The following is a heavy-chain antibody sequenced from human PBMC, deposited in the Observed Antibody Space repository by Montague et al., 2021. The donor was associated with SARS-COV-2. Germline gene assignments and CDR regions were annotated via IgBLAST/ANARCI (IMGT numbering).Heavy chain of an antibody. CDR1: GGSLSTYY. CDR2: NNYSGST. D-gene: IGHD6-19*01. CDR3: ARGRGLAVLFDFYYYGMDV. J-gene: IGHJ6*02. V-gene: IGHV4-34*01. Sequence: SETLSLTCAISGGSLSTYYWSWIRQPPGKGLEWIGENNYSGSTNYNPSLKSRVTMSVDMSKNQFSLKLRSVTAADTAVYYCARGRGLAVLFDFYYYGMDVWGQGTTVTVSS.